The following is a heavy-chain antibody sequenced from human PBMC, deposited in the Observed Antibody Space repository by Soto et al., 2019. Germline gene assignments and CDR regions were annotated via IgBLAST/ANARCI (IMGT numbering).Heavy chain of an antibody. V-gene: IGHV4-31*03. CDR2: IYYSGST. CDR1: VASISSGGYY. Sequence: SETLSLTSTVSVASISSGGYYWSWIRQHPWKGLEWIGYIYYSGSTYFNPSLKSRLTISVDTSKNQFSLQMSSVTAADTAVYYCARVGHSSLSEGENWFEPWGQGTQGNVSS. CDR3: ARVGHSSLSEGENWFEP. D-gene: IGHD6-6*01. J-gene: IGHJ5*02.